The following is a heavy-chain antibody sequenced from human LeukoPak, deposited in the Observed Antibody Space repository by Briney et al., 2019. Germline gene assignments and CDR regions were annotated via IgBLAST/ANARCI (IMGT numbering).Heavy chain of an antibody. Sequence: SETLSLTCTVSGGSINNYFWSWIRQPPGKGLEWIGYIFYSGSTNYNPSLKSRVTISVDTSKNQFSLKLSSVTAADTAVYCCARGGGGPDIWGQGTLVTVSS. J-gene: IGHJ4*02. CDR2: IFYSGST. CDR3: ARGGGGPDI. D-gene: IGHD3-10*01. CDR1: GGSINNYF. V-gene: IGHV4-59*01.